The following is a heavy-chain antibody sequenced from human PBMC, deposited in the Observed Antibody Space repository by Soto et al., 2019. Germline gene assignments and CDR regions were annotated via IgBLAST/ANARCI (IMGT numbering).Heavy chain of an antibody. CDR2: IYYSGST. Sequence: SETLSLTCTVSGGSISSYYWSWIRQPPGKGLEWIGYIYYSGSTNYNPSLKSRVTISVDTSKNQFSLKLSSFTAADTAVYYCARDDYVWGSHVFWGQRTLVTV. CDR1: GGSISSYY. J-gene: IGHJ4*02. CDR3: ARDDYVWGSHVF. V-gene: IGHV4-59*01. D-gene: IGHD3-16*01.